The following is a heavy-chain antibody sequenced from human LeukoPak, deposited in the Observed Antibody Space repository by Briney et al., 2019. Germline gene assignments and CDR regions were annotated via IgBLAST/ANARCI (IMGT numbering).Heavy chain of an antibody. CDR1: GGSFSDFY. Sequence: PSETLSLTCAVYGGSFSDFYGTWIRQPPGKGLEWIAEINHSGSTNYKPSLRSRVTISVDTSKNQFSLKLSSMTAADTAVYYCAYSSGYQQHCGQGTLVTVSS. J-gene: IGHJ1*01. CDR3: AYSSGYQQH. D-gene: IGHD3-22*01. CDR2: INHSGST. V-gene: IGHV4-34*01.